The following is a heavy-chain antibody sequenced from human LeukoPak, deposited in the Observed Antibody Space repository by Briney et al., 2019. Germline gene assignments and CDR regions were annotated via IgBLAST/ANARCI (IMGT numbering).Heavy chain of an antibody. CDR1: GGSISSYY. D-gene: IGHD3-3*01. V-gene: IGHV4-59*08. CDR3: PKYTGSNGDFRFDL. CDR2: IYYSGST. Sequence: SETLSLTCTVSGGSISSYYWSWVRQPPGKGREWVGYIYYSGSTNYNPSLKSRVTISVDTSKNKLSQKQNSVTAADTAVYYCPKYTGSNGDFRFDLWGQGTLVTVSS. J-gene: IGHJ4*02.